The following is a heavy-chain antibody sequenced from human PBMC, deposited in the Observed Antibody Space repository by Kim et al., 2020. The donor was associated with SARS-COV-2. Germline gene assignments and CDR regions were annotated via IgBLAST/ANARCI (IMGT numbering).Heavy chain of an antibody. CDR2: IWYDGSNK. J-gene: IGHJ4*02. CDR3: ARDIAVADTSDY. V-gene: IGHV3-33*01. D-gene: IGHD6-19*01. CDR1: GFTFSSYG. Sequence: GGSLRLSCAASGFTFSSYGMHWVRQAPGKGLEWVAVIWYDGSNKYYADSVKGRFTISRDNSKNTLYLQMNSLRAEDTAVYYCARDIAVADTSDYWGQGTLVTVSS.